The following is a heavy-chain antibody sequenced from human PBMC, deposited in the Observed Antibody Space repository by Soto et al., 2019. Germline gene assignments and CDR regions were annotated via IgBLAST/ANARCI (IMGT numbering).Heavy chain of an antibody. Sequence: PGGSLRLSCTASRFSFHSYGMHWVRQAPGKGLEWVSAISGSGGSTYYADSVKGRFTISRDNSKNTLYLQMNSLRAEDTAVYYCTREGDGSGFFSDFWGQGALVTVSS. J-gene: IGHJ4*02. CDR3: TREGDGSGFFSDF. D-gene: IGHD3-22*01. V-gene: IGHV3-23*01. CDR1: RFSFHSYG. CDR2: ISGSGGST.